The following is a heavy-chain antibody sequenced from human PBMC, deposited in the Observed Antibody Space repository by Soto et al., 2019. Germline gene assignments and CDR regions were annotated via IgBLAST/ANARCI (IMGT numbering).Heavy chain of an antibody. D-gene: IGHD3-10*01. CDR1: GFTFSSYG. CDR2: ISYDGSNK. Sequence: QVQLVESGGGVVQPGRSLRLSCAASGFTFSSYGMHWVRQAPGKGLEWVAVISYDGSNKYYADSVKGRFTISRDNSKNTLYLQMNSLRAEDTAVYYCAKDEEWFSFVPHGLFDYWGQGTLVTVSS. J-gene: IGHJ4*02. V-gene: IGHV3-30*18. CDR3: AKDEEWFSFVPHGLFDY.